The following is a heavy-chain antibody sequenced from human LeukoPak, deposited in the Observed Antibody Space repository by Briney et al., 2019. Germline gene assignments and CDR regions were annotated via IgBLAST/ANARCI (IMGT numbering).Heavy chain of an antibody. D-gene: IGHD6-19*01. V-gene: IGHV3-66*02. CDR2: IDTGGTT. CDR3: ARDKLGSGYSSDFDY. CDR1: GFSVSSNY. Sequence: PGGSLRLSCAASGFSVSSNYMNWVRQAPGKGLEWVSAIDTGGTTYYADSVKGRFTIFRDNSKNTLYLQMNSLRAEDTAVYYCARDKLGSGYSSDFDYWGQGTLVTVSS. J-gene: IGHJ4*02.